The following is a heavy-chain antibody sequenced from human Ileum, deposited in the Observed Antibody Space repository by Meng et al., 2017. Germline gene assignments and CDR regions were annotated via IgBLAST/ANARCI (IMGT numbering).Heavy chain of an antibody. CDR2: YYLSGSP. CDR1: WSCIRCSLH. CDR3: VGHGSKYFDS. V-gene: IGHV4-4*01. D-gene: IGHD2-15*01. Sequence: VSLRRVGGGWFERVGAPAVAISICWSCIRCSLHWMWVLQSPGKGVVGIGLYYLSGSPNYHTPLESRVTISIDKSKNQFSQRLTYVTAADTARFFCVGHGSKYFDSWGQGTLVTVSS. J-gene: IGHJ4*02.